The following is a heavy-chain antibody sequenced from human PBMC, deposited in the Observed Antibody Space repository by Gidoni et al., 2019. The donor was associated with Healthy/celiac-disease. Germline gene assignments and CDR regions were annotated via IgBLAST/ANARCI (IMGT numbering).Heavy chain of an antibody. CDR1: GYCFTCYW. D-gene: IGHD2-21*01. Sequence: EVQLVQPGAAVNKPGAAPEGSCIGSGYCFTCYWIGWGRQMPGNGLGWMGMIYPGDSETRYSPSFQGKVTISADESISTAYLQWSSLKASDAAMYYCAGRMQNCGGDCLEMDVWGKGTTVTVSS. CDR2: IYPGDSET. CDR3: AGRMQNCGGDCLEMDV. J-gene: IGHJ6*04. V-gene: IGHV5-51*01.